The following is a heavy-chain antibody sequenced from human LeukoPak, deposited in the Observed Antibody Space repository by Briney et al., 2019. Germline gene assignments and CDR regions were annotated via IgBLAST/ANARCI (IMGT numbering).Heavy chain of an antibody. CDR2: INPSGGTT. Sequence: ASVKVSCKASGYIFTNYYIHWVRQAPGQGLEWMGIINPSGGTTSYTQKFQGRVTMTRDTSTSTVYLEVSSLRSEDTAFYYCARRMTSIIAFDYWGQGTLVTVSS. J-gene: IGHJ4*02. V-gene: IGHV1-46*01. CDR3: ARRMTSIIAFDY. D-gene: IGHD4-11*01. CDR1: GYIFTNYY.